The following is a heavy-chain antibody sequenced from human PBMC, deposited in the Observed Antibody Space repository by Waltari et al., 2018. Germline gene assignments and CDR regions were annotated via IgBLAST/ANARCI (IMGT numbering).Heavy chain of an antibody. V-gene: IGHV3-23*04. J-gene: IGHJ6*02. CDR1: GFTSSSYD. CDR3: AKGGKSYYYYGMDV. CDR2: ISGSGGST. Sequence: EMRLVESGGDLVQPGGSLRLSCAASGFTSSSYDFHWVRQTAGSWEWVSAISGSGGSTDYADSVKGRFTISRDNSKNTLYLQMNSLRAEDTAVYYCAKGGKSYYYYGMDVWGQGTTVTVSS. D-gene: IGHD3-16*01.